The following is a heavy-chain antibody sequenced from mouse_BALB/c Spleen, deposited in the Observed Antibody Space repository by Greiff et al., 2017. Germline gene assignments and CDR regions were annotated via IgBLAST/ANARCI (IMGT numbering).Heavy chain of an antibody. V-gene: IGHV1S135*01. CDR2: IDPFNGGT. CDR3: ARSGGLRAMDY. J-gene: IGHJ4*01. D-gene: IGHD2-2*01. CDR1: GYSFTSYY. Sequence: VQLKQSGPELMKPGASVKISCKASGYSFTSYYMHWVKQSHGKSLEWIGYIDPFNGGTSYNQKFKGKATLTVDKSSSTAYMHLSSLTSEDSAVYYCARSGGLRAMDYWGQGTSVTVSS.